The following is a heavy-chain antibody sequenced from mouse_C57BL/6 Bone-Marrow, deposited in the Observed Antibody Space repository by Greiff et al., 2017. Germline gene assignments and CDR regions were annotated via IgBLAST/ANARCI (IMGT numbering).Heavy chain of an antibody. CDR1: GYTFTSYW. V-gene: IGHV1-69*01. Sequence: QVQLQQPGAELVMPGASVKLSCKASGYTFTSYWMHWVKQRPGQGLEWIGEIDPSDSYTNYNQKFKGKSTLTVDKSSSTAYMQLSSLTSEDSAVYYCAREDDYEGFAYWGRGTLVTVSA. CDR2: IDPSDSYT. CDR3: AREDDYEGFAY. J-gene: IGHJ3*01. D-gene: IGHD2-4*01.